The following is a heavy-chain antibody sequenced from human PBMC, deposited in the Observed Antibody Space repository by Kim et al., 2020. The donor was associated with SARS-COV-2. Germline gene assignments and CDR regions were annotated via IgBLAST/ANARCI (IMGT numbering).Heavy chain of an antibody. CDR3: AREGPXATSGVYFDL. CDR1: GGSFSTFG. D-gene: IGHD2-8*01. J-gene: IGHJ5*02. V-gene: IGHV1-69*13. CDR2: IVPKFDAA. Sequence: SVKVSCKASGGSFSTFGVSWLRQAPGQGPEWMGGIVPKFDAAHYAQTFQDRLAITADESTGTVYMELMSLKSDDTAIYYCAREGPXATSGVYFDLWGQGXLVTVSS.